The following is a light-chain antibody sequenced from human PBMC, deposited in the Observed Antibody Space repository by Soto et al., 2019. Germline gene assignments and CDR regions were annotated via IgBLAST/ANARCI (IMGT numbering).Light chain of an antibody. CDR2: AAF. CDR3: LQDYKYPYT. V-gene: IGKV1-6*01. Sequence: AIQMTQSPSSLSASVGVRVTITCRASQGIRNDLGWYQQKPGKAPKLLINAAFTLQSGVPSRFSGSGSGTDFTLTISSLQPEDFTTYYCLQDYKYPYTFGQGTKLEIK. J-gene: IGKJ2*01. CDR1: QGIRND.